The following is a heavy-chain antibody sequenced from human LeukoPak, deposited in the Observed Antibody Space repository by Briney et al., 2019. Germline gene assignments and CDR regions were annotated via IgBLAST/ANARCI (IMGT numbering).Heavy chain of an antibody. V-gene: IGHV1-46*01. J-gene: IGHJ4*02. CDR1: GYTFTSYY. Sequence: ASVKVSCKASGYTFTSYYMHWVRQAPGQGLEWMGIINPSGGSTTYAQRFQGRVTMTSDTSTSTVYMELSSLRSEDTAVYYCARTAGRTFDYWGQGTLVTVSS. CDR3: ARTAGRTFDY. D-gene: IGHD6-6*01. CDR2: INPSGGST.